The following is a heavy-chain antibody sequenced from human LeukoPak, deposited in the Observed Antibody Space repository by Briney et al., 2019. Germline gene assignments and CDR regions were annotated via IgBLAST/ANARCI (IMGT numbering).Heavy chain of an antibody. D-gene: IGHD3-3*01. Sequence: PSETLSLTCTVSGGSISSSSYYWGWIRQPPGKGLEWIGSIYYSGSTYYNPSLKSRVTISVDTSKNQFSLKLSSVTAADTAVYYCARGTRLHLYDFWSGYRGYFDYWGQGTLVTVSS. J-gene: IGHJ4*02. CDR3: ARGTRLHLYDFWSGYRGYFDY. CDR1: GGSISSSSYY. CDR2: IYYSGST. V-gene: IGHV4-39*07.